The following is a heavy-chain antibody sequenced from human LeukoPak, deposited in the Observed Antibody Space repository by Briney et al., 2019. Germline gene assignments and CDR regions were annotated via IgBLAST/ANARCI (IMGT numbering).Heavy chain of an antibody. CDR2: ISSSSSYI. J-gene: IGHJ5*02. V-gene: IGHV3-21*01. CDR1: GFTLSSYS. CDR3: AREHTTIFGVVRGFDP. D-gene: IGHD3-3*01. Sequence: GGSLRLSCAASGFTLSSYSMNWVRQAPGKGLEWVSSISSSSSYIYYADSVKGRFTISRDNAKNSLYLQMNSLRAEDAAVYYCAREHTTIFGVVRGFDPWGQGTLVTVSS.